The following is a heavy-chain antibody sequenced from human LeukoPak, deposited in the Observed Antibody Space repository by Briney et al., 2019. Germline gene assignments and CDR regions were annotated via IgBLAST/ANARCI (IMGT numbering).Heavy chain of an antibody. CDR1: GFTFSSYA. J-gene: IGHJ4*02. CDR2: ISYDGSNK. V-gene: IGHV3-30-3*01. Sequence: PGGSLRLSCAASGFTFSSYAMHWVRQAPGKGLEWVAVISYDGSNKYYADSVKGRFTISRDNSKNTLYLQMNSLRAEDTAVYYCARDPYYYDSSGYYLGYYFDYWGQGTLVTVSS. D-gene: IGHD3-22*01. CDR3: ARDPYYYDSSGYYLGYYFDY.